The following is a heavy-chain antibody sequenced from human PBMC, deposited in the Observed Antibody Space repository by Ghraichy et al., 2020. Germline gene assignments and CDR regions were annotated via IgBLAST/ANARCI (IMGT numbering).Heavy chain of an antibody. J-gene: IGHJ3*01. V-gene: IGHV3-7*01. CDR1: GFMFSSYW. D-gene: IGHD1-1*01. CDR2: VKPDGGEK. CDR3: AKCRGTTWNEALDA. Sequence: GESLNISCAASGFMFSSYWVTWVRQAPGKGLEWVANVKPDGGEKNYVGSVTGRFTISRDNTKKSLYLQMNSLRAEDTAVYYCAKCRGTTWNEALDAWGQGTMVTVSS.